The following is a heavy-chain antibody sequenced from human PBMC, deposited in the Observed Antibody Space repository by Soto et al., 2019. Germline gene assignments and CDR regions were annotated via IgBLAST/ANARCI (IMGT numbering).Heavy chain of an antibody. V-gene: IGHV4-4*08. Sequence: QVQLQESGPGLVKPSETLSLTCTVSGGSISTNYWSWIRQPPGKGLEWIGYISSSGYTNCNVSLKSRITISIDTSKNQFSLKLTSGTAADTAVYYCASLHGARFDPWGQGTLVTVSS. J-gene: IGHJ5*02. CDR2: ISSSGYT. D-gene: IGHD4-17*01. CDR1: GGSISTNY. CDR3: ASLHGARFDP.